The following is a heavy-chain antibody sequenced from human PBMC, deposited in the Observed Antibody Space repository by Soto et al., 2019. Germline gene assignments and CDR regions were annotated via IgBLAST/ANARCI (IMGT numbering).Heavy chain of an antibody. J-gene: IGHJ4*01. CDR2: TYYRSKWYY. CDR3: ARGEQYSGRIFDY. V-gene: IGHV6-1*01. Sequence: SQTLSLTCAITGDSVSSNSAGWSWVRQSPSRGLEWLGRTYYRSKWYYEYAVSVRGRITINPDTSKNQYSLQLNSVTPEDTAVYFCARGEQYSGRIFDYRGQGXLVTVS. D-gene: IGHD1-26*01. CDR1: GDSVSSNSAG.